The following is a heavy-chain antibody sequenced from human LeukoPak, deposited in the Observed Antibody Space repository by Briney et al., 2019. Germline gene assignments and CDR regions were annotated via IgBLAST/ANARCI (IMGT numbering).Heavy chain of an antibody. J-gene: IGHJ4*02. CDR3: AREVLYSSGSFDY. Sequence: ASVKVSCKASGSTFSSYAISWVRQAPGQGLEWMGRIIPIFGTANYAQKFQGRVTITTDESTSTAYMELSSLRSEDTAVYYCAREVLYSSGSFDYWGQGTLVTVSS. D-gene: IGHD6-19*01. CDR1: GSTFSSYA. V-gene: IGHV1-69*05. CDR2: IIPIFGTA.